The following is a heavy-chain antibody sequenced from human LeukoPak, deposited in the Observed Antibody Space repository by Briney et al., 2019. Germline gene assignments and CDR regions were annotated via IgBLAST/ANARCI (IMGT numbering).Heavy chain of an antibody. J-gene: IGHJ3*02. V-gene: IGHV4-34*01. CDR1: GGSFSGYY. CDR2: INHSGST. D-gene: IGHD4-11*01. CDR3: ARMTTSAFGI. Sequence: SETLSLTCAVYGGSFSGYYWSWIRQPPGKGLEWIGEINHSGSTNYNPSLKSRVTISVDTSKNQFSLKLSSVTAADTAVYYCARMTTSAFGIWGQRTMVTVSS.